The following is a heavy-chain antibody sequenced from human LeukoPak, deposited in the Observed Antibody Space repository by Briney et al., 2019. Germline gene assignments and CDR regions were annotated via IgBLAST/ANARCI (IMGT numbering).Heavy chain of an antibody. D-gene: IGHD1-26*01. J-gene: IGHJ6*02. CDR2: MNPNSGAT. V-gene: IGHV1-8*01. Sequence: ASVQVSCKASGYTFTSYDFNWLRQATGQGPEWMGWMNPNSGATGYAQKFQGRVTMTRSASINTAYMELTNLRSEDTAVYYCAREGSGAAPVGYYYYGMDVWGQGTTVTVSS. CDR1: GYTFTSYD. CDR3: AREGSGAAPVGYYYYGMDV.